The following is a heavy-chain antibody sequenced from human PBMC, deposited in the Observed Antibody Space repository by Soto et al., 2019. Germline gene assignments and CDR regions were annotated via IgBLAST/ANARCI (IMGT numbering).Heavy chain of an antibody. J-gene: IGHJ4*02. D-gene: IGHD3-3*01. Sequence: GGSLRLSCGASGFTFSNYGMNWVRQAPGKALEWVAFISNDGSNKNYADSVKGRFTISSDNSKKTLYVQMNSLRAEDTAVFYCANMSDLWSGSPTYHFDYWGQGTQVTVSS. CDR1: GFTFSNYG. V-gene: IGHV3-30*18. CDR2: ISNDGSNK. CDR3: ANMSDLWSGSPTYHFDY.